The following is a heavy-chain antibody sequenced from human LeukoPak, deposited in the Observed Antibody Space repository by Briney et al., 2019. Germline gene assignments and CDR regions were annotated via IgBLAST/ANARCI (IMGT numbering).Heavy chain of an antibody. CDR1: GFTFDDYA. J-gene: IGHJ3*02. CDR3: AKGDGGSYLTHAFDI. CDR2: ISWNSGSI. D-gene: IGHD1-26*01. V-gene: IGHV3-9*03. Sequence: QPGRSLRLSCAASGFTFDDYAMHWVRQAPGKGLEWVSGISWNSGSIGYADSVKGRFTISRDNAKNSLYLQMNSLRAEDMALYYCAKGDGGSYLTHAFDIWGQGTMVTVSS.